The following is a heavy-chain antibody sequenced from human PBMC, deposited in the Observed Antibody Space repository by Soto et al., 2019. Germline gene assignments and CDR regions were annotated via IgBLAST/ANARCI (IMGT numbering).Heavy chain of an antibody. J-gene: IGHJ6*02. D-gene: IGHD3-22*01. CDR2: IIPFFGTA. CDR3: ARVVVITTSFVYYYYGMDV. V-gene: IGHV1-69*01. Sequence: QVQLVQSGAEVKKPGSSVKVSCKASGGTFSSYAISWVRQAPGQGLEWMGGIIPFFGTANYAQKFQGRVTITADESTSTADMELSSLRSEDTAVYYCARVVVITTSFVYYYYGMDVWGQGTTVTVS. CDR1: GGTFSSYA.